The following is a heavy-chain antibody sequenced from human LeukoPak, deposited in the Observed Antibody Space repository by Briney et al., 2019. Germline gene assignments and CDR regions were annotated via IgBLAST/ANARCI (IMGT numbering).Heavy chain of an antibody. CDR1: GFTFSSYA. V-gene: IGHV3-23*01. Sequence: LPGGSLRLSCAASGFTFSSYAMSWVRQAPGKGLEWVSAISGSGGSTYYADSVKGRFTISRDNSKNTLYLQMNSLRAEDTAVYYCANPTDILTGYKYFQHWGQGTLVTVSS. CDR2: ISGSGGST. J-gene: IGHJ1*01. CDR3: ANPTDILTGYKYFQH. D-gene: IGHD3-9*01.